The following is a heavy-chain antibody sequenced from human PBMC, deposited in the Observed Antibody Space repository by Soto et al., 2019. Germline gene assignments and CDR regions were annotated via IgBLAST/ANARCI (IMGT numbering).Heavy chain of an antibody. CDR1: GLTVSSNY. CDR2: IYIGGSA. CDR3: ARDGGCSGGNCYNWFDP. Sequence: EVQLVESGGGLIQPGESLRLSCAASGLTVSSNYMAWVRQAPGKGLEWVAVIYIGGSAYYADSVKGRSFISRDTSKNTVYLEMHSLSAEDTAVYFCARDGGCSGGNCYNWFDPWGQGTLVTVSS. V-gene: IGHV3-53*01. D-gene: IGHD2-15*01. J-gene: IGHJ5*02.